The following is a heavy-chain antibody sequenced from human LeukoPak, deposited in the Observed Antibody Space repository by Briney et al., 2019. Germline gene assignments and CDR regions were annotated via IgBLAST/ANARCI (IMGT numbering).Heavy chain of an antibody. Sequence: PSETLSLTCTVSGGSISSYYWSWIRQPPGKGLEWIGYIYYSGSTNYNPSLKSRVTISVDTSKNQFSLKLSSVTAADTAVYYCARGRWRFLELLDSSVPPGGMDVWGQGTTVTVSS. CDR3: ARGRWRFLELLDSSVPPGGMDV. J-gene: IGHJ6*02. CDR2: IYYSGST. D-gene: IGHD3-3*01. V-gene: IGHV4-59*01. CDR1: GGSISSYY.